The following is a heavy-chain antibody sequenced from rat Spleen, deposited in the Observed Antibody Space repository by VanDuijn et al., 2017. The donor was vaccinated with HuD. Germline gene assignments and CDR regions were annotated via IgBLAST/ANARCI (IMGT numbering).Heavy chain of an antibody. CDR3: VREEVGVRD. CDR2: INKDSRTI. Sequence: EVKLVESGGGLVQPGRSLKLSCAVSGFNFNDYWMGWVRQAPGKGLEWIGEINKDSRTIKYTPSLKDKFTISRDNVQNTLYLQMTKLGSEDTAIYYCVREEVGVRDWGQGVMVTVSS. V-gene: IGHV4-2*01. D-gene: IGHD4-3*01. CDR1: GFNFNDYW. J-gene: IGHJ2*01.